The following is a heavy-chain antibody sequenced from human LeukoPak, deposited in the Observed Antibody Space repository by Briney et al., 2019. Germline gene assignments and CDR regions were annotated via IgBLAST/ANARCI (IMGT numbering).Heavy chain of an antibody. CDR2: ISSSGSTI. V-gene: IGHV3-48*03. Sequence: PGGPLRLSCAASGFTFSSYEMNWVRQAPGKGLEWVSYISSSGSTIYYADSVKGRFTISRDNAKNSLCLQMNSLRAEDTAVYYCAGYCSGGSCYLPPTWGQGTLVTVSS. CDR3: AGYCSGGSCYLPPT. D-gene: IGHD2-15*01. J-gene: IGHJ4*02. CDR1: GFTFSSYE.